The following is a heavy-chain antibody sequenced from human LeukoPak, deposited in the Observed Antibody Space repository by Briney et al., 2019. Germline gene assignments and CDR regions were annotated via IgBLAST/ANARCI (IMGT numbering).Heavy chain of an antibody. CDR3: ARSPYSSSWTGPLDP. J-gene: IGHJ5*02. CDR1: GFTIDDYA. D-gene: IGHD6-13*01. CDR2: ISWNSNNI. Sequence: GGSLRLSCVASGFTIDDYAMHWVRQVPGKGLEWVSGISWNSNNIGYADSVKGRFTISRDNAKDSLYLQMDSLRAEDTALYYCARSPYSSSWTGPLDPWGQGTLVTVSS. V-gene: IGHV3-9*01.